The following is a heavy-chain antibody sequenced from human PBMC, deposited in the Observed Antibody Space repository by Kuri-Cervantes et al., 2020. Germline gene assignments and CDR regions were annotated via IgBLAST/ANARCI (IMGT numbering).Heavy chain of an antibody. D-gene: IGHD6-13*01. J-gene: IGHJ6*03. V-gene: IGHV4-4*02. CDR1: GGSISSSNW. CDR2: IYHSGST. Sequence: GSLRLSCAVSGGSISSSNWWSWVRQPPGKGLEWIGEIYHSGSTNYNPSLKSRVTISVDKSKNQFSLKLSSVTAADTAVYYCARGRGYSSSSDYYYYYMDVWGKGTTVTVSS. CDR3: ARGRGYSSSSDYYYYYMDV.